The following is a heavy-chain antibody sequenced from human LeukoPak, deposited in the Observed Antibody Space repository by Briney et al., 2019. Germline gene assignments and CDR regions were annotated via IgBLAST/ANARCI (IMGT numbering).Heavy chain of an antibody. CDR1: GFTLSSYG. CDR2: IWYDGSNK. Sequence: QPGRSLRLSCAASGFTLSSYGMHWVRQAPGKGLEWVAVIWYDGSNKYYADSVKGRFTISRDNSKNTLYLQMDSLRAEDTAVYYCAVPLLAAANNWGQGTLVTVSS. CDR3: AVPLLAAANN. V-gene: IGHV3-33*01. D-gene: IGHD6-13*01. J-gene: IGHJ4*02.